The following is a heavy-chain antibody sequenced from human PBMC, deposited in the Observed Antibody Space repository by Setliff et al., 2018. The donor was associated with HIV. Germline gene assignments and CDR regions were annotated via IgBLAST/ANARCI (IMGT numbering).Heavy chain of an antibody. D-gene: IGHD1-26*01. CDR3: ATDCAVVGGTGSLDS. V-gene: IGHV3-53*05. Sequence: PGGSLRLSCAASGVTVSKNYMSWVRQAPGKGLEWASVIYTGGATFYADSVKARFTISRDNSRNTLYLQMNSLRAEDTAVYYCATDCAVVGGTGSLDSWGQGTLVTVSS. CDR1: GVTVSKNY. J-gene: IGHJ4*02. CDR2: IYTGGAT.